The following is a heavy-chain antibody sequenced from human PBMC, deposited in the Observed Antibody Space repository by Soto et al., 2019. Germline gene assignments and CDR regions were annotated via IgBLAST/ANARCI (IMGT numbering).Heavy chain of an antibody. CDR3: VRASPAATDAFDI. CDR2: ISSSGSTI. Sequence: GGSLRLSCAASGFTFSSYEMNWVRQAPGKGLEWVSYISSSGSTIYYADSVKGRFTISRDNAKNSLYLQMNSLRAEDTAVYYCVRASPAATDAFDIWGQGTMVTVSS. V-gene: IGHV3-48*03. J-gene: IGHJ3*02. D-gene: IGHD2-2*01. CDR1: GFTFSSYE.